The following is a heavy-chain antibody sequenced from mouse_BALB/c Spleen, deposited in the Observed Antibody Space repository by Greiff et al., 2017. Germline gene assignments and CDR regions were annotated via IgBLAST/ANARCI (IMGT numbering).Heavy chain of an antibody. CDR2: ISSGGSYT. Sequence: DVHLVESGGGLVKPGGSLKLSCAASGFTFSSYAMSWVRQTPEKRLEWVATISSGGSYTYYPDSVKGRLTNSRDNAKNTLYLQMSSLRSEDTAMYYCASPVLRSFDYWGQGTLVTVSA. V-gene: IGHV5-9-3*01. CDR1: GFTFSSYA. CDR3: ASPVLRSFDY. J-gene: IGHJ3*01. D-gene: IGHD1-1*01.